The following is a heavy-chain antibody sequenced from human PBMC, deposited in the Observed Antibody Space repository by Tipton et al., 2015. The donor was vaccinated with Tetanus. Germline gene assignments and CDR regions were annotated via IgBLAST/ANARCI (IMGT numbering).Heavy chain of an antibody. Sequence: SLRLSCAASGFIFSRYGIHWVRQAPGKGLEWVAVSWYDGTDQYYADSVKGRFTLSRDNSKNTLYLQMNSLRAEDTALYYCAGEADCSGGSCFSGDFDNWGQGTQVTVSS. D-gene: IGHD2-15*01. J-gene: IGHJ4*02. CDR2: SWYDGTDQ. CDR1: GFIFSRYG. CDR3: AGEADCSGGSCFSGDFDN. V-gene: IGHV3-33*01.